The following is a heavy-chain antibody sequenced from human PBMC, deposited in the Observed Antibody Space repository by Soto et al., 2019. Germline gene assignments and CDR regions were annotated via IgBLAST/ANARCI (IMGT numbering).Heavy chain of an antibody. CDR1: GGSISSYY. Sequence: SEPQSLTYTVYGGSISSYYGSWIRQPPGKGLEWIGYIYYSGSTNYNPSLKSRVTISVDTSKNSLFLQMNSLRAEDTAVYYCARFNLGGAFYGMDVWGQGPTVTVSS. V-gene: IGHV4-59*12. J-gene: IGHJ6*02. CDR2: IYYSGST. CDR3: ARFNLGGAFYGMDV. D-gene: IGHD3-16*01.